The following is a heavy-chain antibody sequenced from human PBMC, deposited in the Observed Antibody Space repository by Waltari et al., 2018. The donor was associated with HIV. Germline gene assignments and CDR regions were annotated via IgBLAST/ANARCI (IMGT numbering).Heavy chain of an antibody. Sequence: EVQLVESGGGLVQPGGSLRLSCAASGFTFSSYWMGWVRQAPGKGLEWVANIKQDGSEKYYVDSVKGRFTISRDNAKNSLYLQMNSLRAEDTAVYYCARSPYDIYGDYDLCDYWGQGTLVTVSS. J-gene: IGHJ4*02. CDR1: GFTFSSYW. CDR3: ARSPYDIYGDYDLCDY. V-gene: IGHV3-7*01. CDR2: IKQDGSEK. D-gene: IGHD4-17*01.